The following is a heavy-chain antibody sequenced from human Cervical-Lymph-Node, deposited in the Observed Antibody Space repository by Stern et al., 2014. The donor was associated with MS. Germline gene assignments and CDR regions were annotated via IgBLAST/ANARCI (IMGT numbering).Heavy chain of an antibody. J-gene: IGHJ4*02. Sequence: QLQLQESGPGLVKPSETLSLTCTVSGASISSSHWTWIRQTPGKGLEWIGNVYQSGSTNYKPSLKSRATIFVDTSKNQVSLKLTSVTAADTAVYYCARGRWYGDYWGQRTLVTVSS. D-gene: IGHD2-15*01. CDR2: VYQSGST. CDR3: ARGRWYGDY. CDR1: GASISSSH. V-gene: IGHV4-59*01.